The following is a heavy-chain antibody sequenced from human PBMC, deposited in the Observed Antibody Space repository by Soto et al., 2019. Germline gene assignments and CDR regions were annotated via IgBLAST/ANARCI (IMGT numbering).Heavy chain of an antibody. CDR3: ARDRDWNLDY. Sequence: ASVQVSCKASCYRFTTYGMTWVRQAPGQGLEWMGWISTDKGNTKYAQNFQSRATLTTDTSTSTAYMELRSLRSDDTAVYYCARDRDWNLDYWGQGTLVTVSP. V-gene: IGHV1-18*01. CDR1: CYRFTTYG. D-gene: IGHD2-21*02. CDR2: ISTDKGNT. J-gene: IGHJ4*02.